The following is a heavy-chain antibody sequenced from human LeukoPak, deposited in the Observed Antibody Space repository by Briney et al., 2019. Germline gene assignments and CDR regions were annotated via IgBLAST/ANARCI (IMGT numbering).Heavy chain of an antibody. V-gene: IGHV1-46*01. CDR3: ARRPWVVAASEY. CDR1: GYTFTSYY. J-gene: IGHJ4*02. D-gene: IGHD2-15*01. Sequence: ASVRVSCKASGYTFTSYYMHWVRQAPGQGLEWMGIINPSGGSTSYAQKFQGRVTMTRDTSTSTVYMELSSLRSEDTAVYYCARRPWVVAASEYWGQGPLVTVSS. CDR2: INPSGGST.